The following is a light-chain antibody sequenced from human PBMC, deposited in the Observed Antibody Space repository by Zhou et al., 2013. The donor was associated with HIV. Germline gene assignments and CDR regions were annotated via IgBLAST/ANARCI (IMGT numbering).Light chain of an antibody. CDR1: QSVDNKY. Sequence: EGVLPQSPDSLSLSPGERATLSCRASQSVDNKYLAWYQQKPGQAPRLLIYGASSRATGIPDRFSGSGSGTDFTLTIRRLEPEDFAVYYCQQYGSSRLIFGGGPRWRSN. J-gene: IGKJ4*01. CDR3: QQYGSSRLI. V-gene: IGKV3-20*01. CDR2: GAS.